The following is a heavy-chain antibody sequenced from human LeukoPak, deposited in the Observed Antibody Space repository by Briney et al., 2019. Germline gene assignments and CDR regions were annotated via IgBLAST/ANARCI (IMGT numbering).Heavy chain of an antibody. J-gene: IGHJ5*02. Sequence: PGGSLRLSCAASGFTFSSYAMHWVRQAPGKGLEWVAVISYDGSNKYYADSVKGRFTISRDNSKNTLYLQMNSLRAEDTAVYYCAGGIAAARWSDPWGQGTLVTVSS. CDR2: ISYDGSNK. D-gene: IGHD6-13*01. CDR3: AGGIAAARWSDP. V-gene: IGHV3-30-3*01. CDR1: GFTFSSYA.